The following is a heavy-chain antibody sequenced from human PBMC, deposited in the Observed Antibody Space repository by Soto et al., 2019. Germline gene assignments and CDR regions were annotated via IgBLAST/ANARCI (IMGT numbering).Heavy chain of an antibody. V-gene: IGHV1-8*01. CDR2: MNPNSGNT. D-gene: IGHD5-12*01. CDR1: GYTFTSYD. J-gene: IGHJ4*02. CDR3: ARGLRPRDGYNLGY. Sequence: QVQLVQSGAEVKKPGASVKVSCKASGYTFTSYDINWVRQATGQGLEWMGWMNPNSGNTGYAQKCQGRVTMTRNTSISTAYMELSSLRSEDTAVYYCARGLRPRDGYNLGYWGQGTLVTVSS.